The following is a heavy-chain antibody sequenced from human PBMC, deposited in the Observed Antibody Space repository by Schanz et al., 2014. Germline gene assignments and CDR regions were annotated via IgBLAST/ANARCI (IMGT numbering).Heavy chain of an antibody. Sequence: VQLLESGGALVQPGGSLRLSCSASGFTFSTYAMSWVRQAPGKGLEWVALISYDGSSKNHADSVQGRFTISRDNAKNSLFLQMNSLRAEDTAVYYCARDHQWLARYYMDVWGKGTTVTVSS. D-gene: IGHD6-19*01. CDR2: ISYDGSSK. CDR1: GFTFSTYA. V-gene: IGHV3-33*08. CDR3: ARDHQWLARYYMDV. J-gene: IGHJ6*03.